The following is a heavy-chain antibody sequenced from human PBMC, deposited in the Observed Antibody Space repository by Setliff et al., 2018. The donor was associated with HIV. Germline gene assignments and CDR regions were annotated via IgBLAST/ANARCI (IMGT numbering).Heavy chain of an antibody. Sequence: SETLSLTCTVSGGSINSHYWSWIRQPPGKGLEWIGYIYYTGSTNYNPSLKSRVTMSVDTSKNQISLKLNFVTAADTAVYYCARDLATGVVAANNNWFDPWGQGTRVTVSS. D-gene: IGHD2-15*01. CDR2: IYYTGST. CDR3: ARDLATGVVAANNNWFDP. CDR1: GGSINSHY. V-gene: IGHV4-59*11. J-gene: IGHJ5*02.